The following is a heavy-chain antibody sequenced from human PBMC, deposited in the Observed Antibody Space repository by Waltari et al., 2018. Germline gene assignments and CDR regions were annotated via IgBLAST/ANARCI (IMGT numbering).Heavy chain of an antibody. CDR1: GYSISSGYY. CDR2: IYHCGST. Sequence: QVQLQESGPGLVKPSETLSLTCAVSGYSISSGYYWGWIRQPPGKGLEWIGRIYHCGSTYSNQSVRSRVTISVDTSKNQFARNLSSVTDADTAVYYCARHYEGATEGYYCSMDVWGQGTTVTVSS. J-gene: IGHJ6*02. D-gene: IGHD1-26*01. CDR3: ARHYEGATEGYYCSMDV. V-gene: IGHV4-38-2*01.